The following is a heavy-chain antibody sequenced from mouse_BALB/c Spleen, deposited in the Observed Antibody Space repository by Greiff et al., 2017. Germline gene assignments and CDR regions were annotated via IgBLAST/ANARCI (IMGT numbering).Heavy chain of an antibody. V-gene: IGHV1S56*01. Sequence: VQLQQSGPELVKPGASVRISCKASGYTFTSYYIHWVKQRPGQGLEWIGWIYPGNVNTKYNEKFKGKATLTADKSSSTAYMQLSSLTSEDSAVYFCARTGSSYDYAMDYWGQGTSVTVSS. CDR2: IYPGNVNT. CDR3: ARTGSSYDYAMDY. J-gene: IGHJ4*01. D-gene: IGHD1-1*01. CDR1: GYTFTSYY.